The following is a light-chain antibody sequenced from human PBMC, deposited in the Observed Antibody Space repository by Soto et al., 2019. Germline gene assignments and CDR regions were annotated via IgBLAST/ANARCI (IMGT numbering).Light chain of an antibody. V-gene: IGLV2-14*01. CDR2: EVT. CDR3: SSYTTTTTVV. J-gene: IGLJ2*01. Sequence: QSALTQPASVSGSPGQSITISCTGTSSDVGVYDYVSWYQQHPGKAPKLMIYEVTNRPSGVSNRFSGSKSGNTASLTISGLQAEDGADYYCSSYTTTTTVVFGGGTKLTVL. CDR1: SSDVGVYDY.